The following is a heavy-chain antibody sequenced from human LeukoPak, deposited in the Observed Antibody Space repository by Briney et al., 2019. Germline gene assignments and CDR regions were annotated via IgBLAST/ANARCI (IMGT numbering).Heavy chain of an antibody. J-gene: IGHJ5*02. CDR1: GYTFTGYY. Sequence: ASVKVSCKASGYTFTGYYMHWVRQAPGQGLEWMGWINPNSGGTNYAQKFQGRVTMTRDTSISTAYMELSRLRSDDTAVSYCARAGPSFAPDNWFDPWGQGTLVTVSS. CDR3: ARAGPSFAPDNWFDP. V-gene: IGHV1-2*02. CDR2: INPNSGGT.